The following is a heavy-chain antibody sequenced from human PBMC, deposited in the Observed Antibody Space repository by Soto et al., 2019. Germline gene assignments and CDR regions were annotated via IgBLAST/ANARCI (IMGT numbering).Heavy chain of an antibody. V-gene: IGHV5-51*01. D-gene: IGHD2-15*01. CDR1: GYTFTSYW. CDR3: VRSGTSSGRFSDY. CDR2: IYPSDSDI. Sequence: PGESLKNSCKGSGYTFTSYWIGWVRQMPGEGLEWMGVIYPSDSDIRYSPSFQGKVTISADKSITTAYLQWSSLKAADTAMYYCVRSGTSSGRFSDYWGQGTLVTVSS. J-gene: IGHJ4*02.